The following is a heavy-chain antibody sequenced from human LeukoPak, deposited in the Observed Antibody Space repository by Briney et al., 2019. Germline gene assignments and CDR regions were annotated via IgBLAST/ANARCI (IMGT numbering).Heavy chain of an antibody. CDR2: ISVSGGGT. Sequence: ASVKVSCKASGDTFTSYAMSWVRQAPGKGLEWVSGISVSGGGTYYAHTVKGGVTISRDKSKNTLYLQMNSLRAEDTAVYYCAKLEVITMVRGANDYWGQGTLVTVSS. V-gene: IGHV3-23*01. J-gene: IGHJ4*02. CDR3: AKLEVITMVRGANDY. D-gene: IGHD3-10*01. CDR1: GDTFTSYA.